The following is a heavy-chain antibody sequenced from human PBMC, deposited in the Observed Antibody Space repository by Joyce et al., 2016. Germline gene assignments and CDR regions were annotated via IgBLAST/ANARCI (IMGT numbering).Heavy chain of an antibody. D-gene: IGHD3-3*01. CDR3: AREYFWRYDY. CDR1: GFTFRKDY. CDR2: IKADGSEK. Sequence: EVQLVESGGGLVQPGGSLRLSCVSSGFTFRKDYMGWIRQAPGKGPEWVAKIKADGSEKSYVGSVEGRFTIYRDNAKNSLYLQINGLRAEDTAVYYCAREYFWRYDYWGQGTLVTVSS. J-gene: IGHJ4*02. V-gene: IGHV3-7*01.